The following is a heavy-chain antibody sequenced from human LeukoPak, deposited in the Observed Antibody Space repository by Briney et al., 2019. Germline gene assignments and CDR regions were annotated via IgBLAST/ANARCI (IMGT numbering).Heavy chain of an antibody. CDR3: ARKRVLRYFGGFDP. CDR1: GYTFTSYD. V-gene: IGHV1-8*01. J-gene: IGHJ5*02. Sequence: PGASVKVSCKASGYTFTSYDINWVRQATGQGLEWMGWMNPNSGNTGYAQKFQGRVTMTRNTSISTAYMELSSLRSEDTAVYYCARKRVLRYFGGFDPRGQGTLVTVSS. CDR2: MNPNSGNT. D-gene: IGHD3-9*01.